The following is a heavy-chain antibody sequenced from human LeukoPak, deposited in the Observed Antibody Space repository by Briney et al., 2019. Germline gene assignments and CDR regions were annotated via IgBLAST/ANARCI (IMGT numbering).Heavy chain of an antibody. D-gene: IGHD4-17*01. CDR1: GGTFSSYA. Sequence: SVKVSCTASGGTFSSYAIGWVRQAPGQGLEWMGGIIPIFGTANYAQKFQGRVTITADESTSTAYTELSSLRSEDTAVYYCARSARDYGDSSFSLDYWGQGTLVTVSS. CDR2: IIPIFGTA. V-gene: IGHV1-69*13. J-gene: IGHJ4*02. CDR3: ARSARDYGDSSFSLDY.